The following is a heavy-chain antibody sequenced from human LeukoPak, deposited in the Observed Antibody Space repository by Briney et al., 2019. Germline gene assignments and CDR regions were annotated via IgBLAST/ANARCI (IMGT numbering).Heavy chain of an antibody. V-gene: IGHV1-24*01. CDR2: FDVIDAKT. CDR3: AAGRLYSLLDY. CDR1: GSSLTELS. J-gene: IGHJ4*02. D-gene: IGHD5-18*01. Sequence: ASVKVSCTVSGSSLTELSLYWVRQAPGKGLEWMGGFDVIDAKTFYAQKFQGRVTMTEDPSTDTAYMELSSLRSDDTAFYYCAAGRLYSLLDYWGQGTLLTVSS.